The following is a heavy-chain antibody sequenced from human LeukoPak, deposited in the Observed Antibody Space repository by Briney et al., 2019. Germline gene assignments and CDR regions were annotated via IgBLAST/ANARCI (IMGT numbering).Heavy chain of an antibody. CDR1: GFTFDDYG. V-gene: IGHV3-20*04. Sequence: GGSLRLSCAASGFTFDDYGMSWVRQAPGKGLEWVSGINWNGGSTGYADSVKGRFTISRDNAKNSLYLQMNSLRAEDTDLYYCARANTLLRSSEYFDHWGQGTLVTVSS. D-gene: IGHD3-16*01. J-gene: IGHJ4*02. CDR3: ARANTLLRSSEYFDH. CDR2: INWNGGST.